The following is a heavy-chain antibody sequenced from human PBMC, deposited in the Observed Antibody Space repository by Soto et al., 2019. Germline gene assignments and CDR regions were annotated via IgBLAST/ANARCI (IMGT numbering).Heavy chain of an antibody. D-gene: IGHD3-9*01. Sequence: PSETQSLSCGDSGGSISSSNCWSRVRQPPGRGLEWIGEIYHSGSTNYNPSLKSRVTISVDKSKNQFSLKLSSVTAADTAVYYCARGAYDILTGYDRENWFDPWGQGTLVTVSS. CDR3: ARGAYDILTGYDRENWFDP. J-gene: IGHJ5*02. CDR1: GGSISSSNC. CDR2: IYHSGST. V-gene: IGHV4-4*02.